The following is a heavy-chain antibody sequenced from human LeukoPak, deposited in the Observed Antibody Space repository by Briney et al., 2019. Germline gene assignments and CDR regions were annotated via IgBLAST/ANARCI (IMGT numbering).Heavy chain of an antibody. D-gene: IGHD6-13*01. Sequence: GGSLRLSCAASGFSFSSYWMAWVRQAPGKGLEWVAVISYDGSNKYYADSVKGRFTISRDNSKNTLYLQMNSLRAEDTAVYYCAKSEGSLAAAGSSWGQGTLVTVSS. CDR3: AKSEGSLAAAGSS. CDR1: GFSFSSYW. CDR2: ISYDGSNK. J-gene: IGHJ4*02. V-gene: IGHV3-30*18.